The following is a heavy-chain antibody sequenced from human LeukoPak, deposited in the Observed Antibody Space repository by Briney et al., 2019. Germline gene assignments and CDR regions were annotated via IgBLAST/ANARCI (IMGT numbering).Heavy chain of an antibody. D-gene: IGHD6-13*01. V-gene: IGHV4-39*07. CDR3: ARAGIAGSPSGY. CDR1: GGSITSSNYY. CDR2: INHSGST. Sequence: SETLSLTCTVSGGSITSSNYYWSWIRQPPGKGLEWIGEINHSGSTNYNPSLKSRATMSIDTTKNQFSLKLRSVTAADTAVYFCARAGIAGSPSGYWGQGTLVTVSS. J-gene: IGHJ4*02.